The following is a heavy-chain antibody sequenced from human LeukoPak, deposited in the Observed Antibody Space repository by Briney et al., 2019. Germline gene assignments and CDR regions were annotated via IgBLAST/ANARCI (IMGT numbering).Heavy chain of an antibody. CDR3: ARVGTQGRKDIVVVSAPENYFDY. CDR1: GGSISSSSYY. D-gene: IGHD2-2*01. CDR2: IYYSGST. V-gene: IGHV4-39*07. Sequence: SETLSLTCTVSGGSISSSSYYWGWIRQRPGKGLEWIGSIYYSGSTYYNPSLKSRVTVSVDTSKNQFSLKLSSVTAADTAVYYCARVGTQGRKDIVVVSAPENYFDYWGQGTLVTVSS. J-gene: IGHJ4*02.